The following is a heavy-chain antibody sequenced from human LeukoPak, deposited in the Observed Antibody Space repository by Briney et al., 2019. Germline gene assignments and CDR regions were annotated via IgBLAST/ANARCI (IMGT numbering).Heavy chain of an antibody. CDR3: ARGVATNY. D-gene: IGHD5-12*01. V-gene: IGHV3-30*04. CDR1: GFTFSSYA. CDR2: ISYDGNNK. J-gene: IGHJ4*02. Sequence: GGSLRLSCAASGFTFSSYAMHWVRQAPGKGLEWVTIISYDGNNKYYADSVKGRFTISRDNSKNTLYLQMNSLRSEDTAVYYCARGVATNYWGQGTLVTVSS.